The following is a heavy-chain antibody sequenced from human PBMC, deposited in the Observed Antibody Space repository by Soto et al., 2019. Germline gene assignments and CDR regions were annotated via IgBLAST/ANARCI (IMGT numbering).Heavy chain of an antibody. CDR1: GGSISSSSYY. CDR2: IYYSGST. V-gene: IGHV4-39*07. D-gene: IGHD3-22*01. Sequence: SETLSLTCTVSGGSISSSSYYWGRIRQPPGKGLEWIGSIYYSGSTYYNPSLKSRVTISLDTSKTQFSLKLSSVTAADTAVYFCARGELYDSSGYYFAEYFHHWGQGTLVTVSS. J-gene: IGHJ1*01. CDR3: ARGELYDSSGYYFAEYFHH.